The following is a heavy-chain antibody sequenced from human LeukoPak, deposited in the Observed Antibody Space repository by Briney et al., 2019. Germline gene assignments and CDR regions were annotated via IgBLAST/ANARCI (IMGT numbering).Heavy chain of an antibody. D-gene: IGHD3-3*01. CDR1: GFTFSDYY. CDR2: ISSSGSTI. V-gene: IGHV3-11*01. J-gene: IGHJ4*02. CDR3: ARDPFPYDFWSGYLYY. Sequence: PGGSLRLSCAASGFTFSDYYMSWIRQAPGKGLEWVSYISSSGSTIYYADSVKGRFTISRDNAKNSLYLQMNRLRAEDTAVYYCARDPFPYDFWSGYLYYWGQGTLVTVSS.